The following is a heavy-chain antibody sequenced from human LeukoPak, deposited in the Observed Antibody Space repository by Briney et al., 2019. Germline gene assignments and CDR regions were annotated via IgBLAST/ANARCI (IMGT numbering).Heavy chain of an antibody. CDR1: GYSISSGYY. V-gene: IGHV4-38-2*02. CDR2: IYYSGST. D-gene: IGHD6-6*01. Sequence: SETLSLTCTVSGYSISSGYYWGWIRPPPGKGLEWIGYIYYSGSTNYNPSLKSRVSTSVDTSKNQFSLKLSFVTAADTAVYYCAGAARQVLVDYWGQGTLVTVSS. CDR3: AGAARQVLVDY. J-gene: IGHJ4*02.